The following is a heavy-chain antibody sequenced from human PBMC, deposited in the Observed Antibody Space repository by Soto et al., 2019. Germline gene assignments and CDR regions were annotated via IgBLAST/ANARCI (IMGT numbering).Heavy chain of an antibody. J-gene: IGHJ6*02. Sequence: QVQLVQSGAEVKKPGSSVKVSCKASGGTFSTSAISWVRQAPGQGLEWVGGIMPVFPTPDYAQNFQGRVTITADEGATTAYLELTSLRADDTAVYYCASDKDRRQLGGNDYYMLGVWGQGAAITVSS. V-gene: IGHV1-69*12. D-gene: IGHD1-1*01. CDR2: IMPVFPTP. CDR3: ASDKDRRQLGGNDYYMLGV. CDR1: GGTFSTSA.